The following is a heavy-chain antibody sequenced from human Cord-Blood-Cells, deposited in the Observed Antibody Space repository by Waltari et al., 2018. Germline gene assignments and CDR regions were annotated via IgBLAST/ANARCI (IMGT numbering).Heavy chain of an antibody. J-gene: IGHJ3*02. CDR3: ARVTFFTGDRRSDAFDI. Sequence: QVQLQQWGAGLLKPSETLSPTCDAYGGSFCCYYWSWIRQPPGKGLGWIGEINRSGSTNYNPSLKSRVTISVDTSKNQFSLKLSSVTAADTAVYYCARVTFFTGDRRSDAFDIWGQGTMVTVSS. D-gene: IGHD7-27*01. V-gene: IGHV4-34*01. CDR2: INRSGST. CDR1: GGSFCCYY.